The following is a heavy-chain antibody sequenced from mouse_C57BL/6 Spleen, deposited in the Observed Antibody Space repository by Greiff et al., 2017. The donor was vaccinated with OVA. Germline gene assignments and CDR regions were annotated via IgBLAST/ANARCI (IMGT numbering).Heavy chain of an antibody. D-gene: IGHD2-3*01. CDR2: ISYDGSN. V-gene: IGHV3-6*01. CDR3: ATDYDGFYFDY. J-gene: IGHJ2*01. Sequence: DVKLVESGPGLVKPSQSLSLTCSVTGYSITSGYYWNWIRQFPGNKLEWMGYISYDGSNNYNPSLKNRISITRDTSKNQFFLKLNSVTTEDTATYYCATDYDGFYFDYWGQGTTLTVSS. CDR1: GYSITSGYY.